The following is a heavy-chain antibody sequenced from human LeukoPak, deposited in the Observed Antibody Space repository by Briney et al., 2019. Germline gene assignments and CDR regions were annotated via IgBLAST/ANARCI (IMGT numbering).Heavy chain of an antibody. CDR2: IKQDGSEK. CDR3: ARAVEGAAAAY. V-gene: IGHV3-7*03. Sequence: GESLKISCKGSGYNFNYCWIAWVRQAPGKGLEGVANIKQDGSEKYYVDSVKGRFTISRDNAKNSLYLQMNSLRAEDTAVYYCARAVEGAAAAYWGQGTLVTVSS. D-gene: IGHD6-13*01. J-gene: IGHJ4*02. CDR1: GYNFNYCW.